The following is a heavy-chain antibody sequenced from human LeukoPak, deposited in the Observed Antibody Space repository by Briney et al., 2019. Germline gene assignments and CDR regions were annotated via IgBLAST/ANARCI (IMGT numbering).Heavy chain of an antibody. J-gene: IGHJ4*02. V-gene: IGHV3-23*01. CDR1: GFTFSSYA. D-gene: IGHD2-2*01. Sequence: PGGSLRLSCVASGFTFSSYAVSWVRQPPGKGLEWVSSLGGTNGYTYYADSVKGRFSIYRDNSQNTLYLQMNTLRAEDTALYYCARVPSGCYACYFDYWGQGTLVTVSS. CDR2: LGGTNGYT. CDR3: ARVPSGCYACYFDY.